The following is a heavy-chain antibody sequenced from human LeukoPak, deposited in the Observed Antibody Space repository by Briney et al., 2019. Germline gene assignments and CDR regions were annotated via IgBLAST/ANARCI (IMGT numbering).Heavy chain of an antibody. J-gene: IGHJ4*02. CDR2: ISETGGVT. D-gene: IGHD6-6*01. V-gene: IGHV3-23*01. Sequence: PSETLSLTCTVSGGSISGSSYYWGWVRQAPGKGLEWVSVISETGGVTHYADSMKGRFTISRDNIKNTLNLQMNSLRAEDTAIYYCARDSSHYLGSSDYWGQGTLVTVSS. CDR3: ARDSSHYLGSSDY. CDR1: GGSISGSSYY.